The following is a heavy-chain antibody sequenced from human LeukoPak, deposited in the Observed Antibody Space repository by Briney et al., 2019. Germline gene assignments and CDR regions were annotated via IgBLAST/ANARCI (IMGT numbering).Heavy chain of an antibody. Sequence: KPSETLSLTCTVSGGSISSFYWSWIRQPPGKGLEWIGFIYYTGSTDYNPSLKSRVTMSVDTSKNQFSLKLSSVTAADTAVYYCARHKEESGAYRPNDCCGQATLVTVSS. CDR2: IYYTGST. D-gene: IGHD1-1*01. CDR3: ARHKEESGAYRPNDC. V-gene: IGHV4-59*08. J-gene: IGHJ4*02. CDR1: GGSISSFY.